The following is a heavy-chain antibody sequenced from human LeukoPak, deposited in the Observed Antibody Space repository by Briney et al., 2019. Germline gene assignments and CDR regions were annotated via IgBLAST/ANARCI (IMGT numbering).Heavy chain of an antibody. V-gene: IGHV3-53*01. CDR2: IYSGGNT. CDR1: GFTVSINS. D-gene: IGHD4-17*01. J-gene: IGHJ4*02. CDR3: ARRAGEYSHPYDY. Sequence: GGSLRLSCTVSGFTVSINSMSWVRQAPGKGLEWVSFIYSGGNTHYSDSVKGRFTISRDNSKITLYLQMNSLRAEDTAVYYCARRAGEYSHPYDYWGQGTLVTVSS.